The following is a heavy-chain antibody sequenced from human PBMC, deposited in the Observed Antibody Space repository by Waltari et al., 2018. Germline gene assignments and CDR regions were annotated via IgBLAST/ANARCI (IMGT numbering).Heavy chain of an antibody. CDR2: IYSGGST. V-gene: IGHV3-23*03. D-gene: IGHD3-9*01. J-gene: IGHJ5*02. CDR3: AKAYYDILTGYYREDP. Sequence: EVQLLESGGGLVQPGGSLRLSCAASGFTFSSYAMSWVRQAPGKGLEGVSVIYSGGSTYYADSVKGRFTISRDNSKNTLYLQMNSLRAEDTAVYYCAKAYYDILTGYYREDPWGQGTLVTVSS. CDR1: GFTFSSYA.